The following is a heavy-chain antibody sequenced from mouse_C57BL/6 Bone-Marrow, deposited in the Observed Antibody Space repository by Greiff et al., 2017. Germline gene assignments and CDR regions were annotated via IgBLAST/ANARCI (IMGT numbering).Heavy chain of an antibody. J-gene: IGHJ3*01. CDR1: GFTFSSYG. V-gene: IGHV5-6*01. CDR3: ARHGDGYPFAY. Sequence: VQLVESGGDLVKPGGSLKLSCAASGFTFSSYGMSWVRQTPDKRLVWVATISSGGSYTYYPDSVKGRFTISRDNAKNTLYLQMSSLKSEDTAMYYCARHGDGYPFAYWGQGTLVTVSA. D-gene: IGHD2-3*01. CDR2: ISSGGSYT.